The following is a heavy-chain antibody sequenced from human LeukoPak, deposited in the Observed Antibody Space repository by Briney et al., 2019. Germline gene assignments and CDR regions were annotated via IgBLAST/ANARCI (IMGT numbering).Heavy chain of an antibody. V-gene: IGHV2-5*02. J-gene: IGHJ4*02. CDR1: GFSLRTRGEG. CDR3: AHSHTSSPNDY. D-gene: IGHD6-13*01. Sequence: SGPTLVNPTQTLTLTCTFSGFSLRTRGEGVGWIRQPPGKALEWLALIYWGDDKRYSPSLKSRLTITKDTSKNQVVLTMTNMDPVDTATYFCAHSHTSSPNDYWGQGTLVTVSS. CDR2: IYWGDDK.